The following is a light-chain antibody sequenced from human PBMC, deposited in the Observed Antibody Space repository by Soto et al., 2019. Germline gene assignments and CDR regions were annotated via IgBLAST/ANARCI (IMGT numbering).Light chain of an antibody. CDR1: SSNIGSNT. J-gene: IGLJ1*01. CDR3: AAWDDSLNGYYV. CDR2: SNN. V-gene: IGLV1-44*01. Sequence: SALTRPPSASGTPGQRVTITCSGSSSNIGSNTVNWYQQLPGTAPKLLIYSNNQRPSGVPDRFSGSKSGTSASLAISGLQSEDEADYYCAAWDDSLNGYYVFGTGTKVTVL.